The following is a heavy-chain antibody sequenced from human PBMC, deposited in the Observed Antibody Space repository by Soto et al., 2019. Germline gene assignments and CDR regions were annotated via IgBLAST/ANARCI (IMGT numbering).Heavy chain of an antibody. CDR3: ARDKRGSSGWSTPDYYYYYGMDV. D-gene: IGHD6-19*01. CDR1: GYTFTGYY. V-gene: IGHV1-2*02. Sequence: ASVKVSCKASGYTFTGYYMHWVRQAPGQGLEWMGWINPNSGGTNYAQKFQGRVTMTRDTSISTAYMELSRLRSDDTAVYYCARDKRGSSGWSTPDYYYYYGMDVWGQGTTVTVSS. J-gene: IGHJ6*02. CDR2: INPNSGGT.